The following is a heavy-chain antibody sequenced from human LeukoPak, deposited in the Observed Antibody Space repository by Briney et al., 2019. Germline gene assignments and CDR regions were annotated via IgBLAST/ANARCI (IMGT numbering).Heavy chain of an antibody. CDR3: ARETYYYDSSGYSTLDAFDI. CDR1: GGSFSGYY. J-gene: IGHJ3*02. CDR2: INHSGST. D-gene: IGHD3-22*01. V-gene: IGHV4-34*01. Sequence: SETLSLTCAVYGGSFSGYYWSWIRQPPGKGLEWIGEINHSGSTNYNPSPKSRVTISVDTSKNQFSLKLSSVTAADTAVYYCARETYYYDSSGYSTLDAFDIWGQGTMVTVSS.